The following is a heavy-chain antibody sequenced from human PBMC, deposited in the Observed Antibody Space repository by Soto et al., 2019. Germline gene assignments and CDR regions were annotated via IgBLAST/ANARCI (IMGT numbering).Heavy chain of an antibody. J-gene: IGHJ4*02. D-gene: IGHD6-13*01. CDR1: GFTFSSYG. Sequence: QVQLVESGGGVVQPGRSLRLSCAASGFTFSSYGMHWVRQAPGKGLEWVAVISYDGSNKYYADSVKGRFTISRDNSKNTLYLQMNILRAEDTSVYYCAKADEYISSWYYFDYWGQGTLVTVSS. V-gene: IGHV3-30*18. CDR2: ISYDGSNK. CDR3: AKADEYISSWYYFDY.